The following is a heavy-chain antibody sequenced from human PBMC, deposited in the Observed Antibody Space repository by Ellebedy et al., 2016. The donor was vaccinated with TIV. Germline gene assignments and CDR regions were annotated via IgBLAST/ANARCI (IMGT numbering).Heavy chain of an antibody. V-gene: IGHV1-69*10. CDR2: IMPSIDKV. Sequence: SVKVSXXASGGTFSSFAFSWVRQAPGQGLEWMGGIMPSIDKVNYAQKFRGRVTFTAVQSTSAAYMELSSLRSEDTAVYCCATGGVLAATFFDYWGQGSLVTVSS. CDR3: ATGGVLAATFFDY. D-gene: IGHD2-15*01. CDR1: GGTFSSFA. J-gene: IGHJ4*02.